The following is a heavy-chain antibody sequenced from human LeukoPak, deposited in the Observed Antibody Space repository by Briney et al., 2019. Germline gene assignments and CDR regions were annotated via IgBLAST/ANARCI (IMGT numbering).Heavy chain of an antibody. CDR1: GFTFSSYA. CDR2: ISGSGGTT. Sequence: GGSLRLSCVVSGFTFSSYAMSWVRQAPGKGLEWVSVISGSGGTTYYADSVKGRFTISRDNYKNTVYMQMNSLRAEDTALYYCAKGTTTDDVAFDFWGQGTMVTVSS. V-gene: IGHV3-23*01. D-gene: IGHD4-17*01. J-gene: IGHJ3*01. CDR3: AKGTTTDDVAFDF.